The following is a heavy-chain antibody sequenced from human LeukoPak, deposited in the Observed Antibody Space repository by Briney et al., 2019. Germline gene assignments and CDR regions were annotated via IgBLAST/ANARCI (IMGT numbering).Heavy chain of an antibody. D-gene: IGHD3-10*01. CDR1: GFTFSSYS. Sequence: GGSLRLSCAASGFTFSSYSMNWVRQAPGKGLEWVSSISSSSSYIYYADSVKGRFTISRDNAKNSLYLQMNSLRAEDTAVYYCARPIITMVRGVLSYYYYYMDVWGKGTTVTISS. V-gene: IGHV3-21*01. CDR2: ISSSSSYI. J-gene: IGHJ6*03. CDR3: ARPIITMVRGVLSYYYYYMDV.